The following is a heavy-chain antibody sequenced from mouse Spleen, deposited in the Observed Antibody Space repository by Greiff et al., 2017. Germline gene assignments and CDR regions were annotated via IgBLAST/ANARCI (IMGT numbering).Heavy chain of an antibody. V-gene: IGHV3-2*02. CDR1: GYSITSDYA. D-gene: IGHD2-4*01. Sequence: VQLKESGPGLVKPSQSLSLTCTVTGYSITSDYAWNWIRQFPGNKLEWMGYISYSGSTSYNPSLKSRISITRDTSKNQFFLQLNSVTTEDTATYYCAREDRDYDGGAWFAYWGQGTLVTVSA. CDR2: ISYSGST. CDR3: AREDRDYDGGAWFAY. J-gene: IGHJ3*01.